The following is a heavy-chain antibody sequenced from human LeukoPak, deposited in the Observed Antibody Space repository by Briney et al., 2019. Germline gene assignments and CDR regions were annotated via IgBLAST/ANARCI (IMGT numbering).Heavy chain of an antibody. CDR1: RYTFTSYD. Sequence: ASVKVSCKASRYTFTSYDINWVRDAAGQGLEWRGWMNPNTGRTGYAQKFQGRITMTRDTSINTAYMELTNLRSEDTTIYYCARLSQTPDYYTLGGYYYLGYWGQGTPVTVSS. V-gene: IGHV1-8*01. CDR2: MNPNTGRT. J-gene: IGHJ4*02. D-gene: IGHD3-10*01. CDR3: ARLSQTPDYYTLGGYYYLGY.